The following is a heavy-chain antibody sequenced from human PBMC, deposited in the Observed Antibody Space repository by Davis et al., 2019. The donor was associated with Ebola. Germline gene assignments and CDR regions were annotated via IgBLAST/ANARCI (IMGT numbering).Heavy chain of an antibody. V-gene: IGHV1-2*04. CDR1: GYTFTGYY. CDR3: AREAKYSSSDFDY. CDR2: INPNSGGT. Sequence: AASVKVSCKASGYTFTGYYMHWVRQAPGHGLEWMGWINPNSGGTNYAQKLQGWVTMTRDTYISTAYMELSRLRSDDTAVYYCAREAKYSSSDFDYWGQGTLVTVSS. D-gene: IGHD6-6*01. J-gene: IGHJ4*02.